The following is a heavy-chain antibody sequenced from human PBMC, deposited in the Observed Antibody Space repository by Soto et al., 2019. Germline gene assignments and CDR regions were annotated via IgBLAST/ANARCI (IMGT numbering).Heavy chain of an antibody. CDR1: GNTFTSYD. CDR3: ARGRASGSYYILDY. CDR2: INPNSGNI. D-gene: IGHD3-10*01. Sequence: ASVKVSCKASGNTFTSYDINWVRQATGHGLEWMGWINPNSGNIGYAQKFQGRATMTRDTAIRTAYMEVSRLRSDDTAVYYCARGRASGSYYILDYWGQGTSVTVSS. J-gene: IGHJ4*02. V-gene: IGHV1-8*01.